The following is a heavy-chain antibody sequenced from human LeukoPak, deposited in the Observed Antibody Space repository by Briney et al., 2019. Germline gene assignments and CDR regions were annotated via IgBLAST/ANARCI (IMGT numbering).Heavy chain of an antibody. CDR2: ISSSGGST. Sequence: QSGGSLRLSCAASGFSFSNYAMSWVRQAPGKGLEWVSAISSSGGSTYYADSVKGRFTISRDNSKKTLYLQMNSLRAEDTAVYYCAKVGYSYGFYYYMDVWGKGTTVTVSS. CDR1: GFSFSNYA. D-gene: IGHD5-18*01. CDR3: AKVGYSYGFYYYMDV. J-gene: IGHJ6*03. V-gene: IGHV3-23*01.